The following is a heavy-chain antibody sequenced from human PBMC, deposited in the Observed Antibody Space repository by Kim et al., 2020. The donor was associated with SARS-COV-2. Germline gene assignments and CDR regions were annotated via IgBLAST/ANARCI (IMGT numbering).Heavy chain of an antibody. CDR2: LNTYNGDT. Sequence: ASVKVSCRASGYTFTNFGISWVRLAPGQGLECVGWLNTYNGDTLYAQKFQGRVTMTTDTFATTSYMELRSLTSDDTAVYYCARVPPPYSQDTSGGVVPWG. CDR3: ARVPPPYSQDTSGGVVP. J-gene: IGHJ5*02. V-gene: IGHV1-18*01. CDR1: GYTFTNFG. D-gene: IGHD3-22*01.